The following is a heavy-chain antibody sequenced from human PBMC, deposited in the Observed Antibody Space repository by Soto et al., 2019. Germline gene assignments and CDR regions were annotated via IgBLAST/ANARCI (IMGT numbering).Heavy chain of an antibody. CDR3: ARDRLLEDYYYYGMDV. D-gene: IGHD3-22*01. CDR2: INSDGSST. Sequence: GGSLRLSCAASGFTFSSYWMHWVRQAPGKGLEWVSRINSDGSSTNYADSVKGRFTISRDNAKKTLYLQMNSLRAEDTAVFYCARDRLLEDYYYYGMDVWGQGTTVTVSS. CDR1: GFTFSSYW. V-gene: IGHV3-74*01. J-gene: IGHJ6*02.